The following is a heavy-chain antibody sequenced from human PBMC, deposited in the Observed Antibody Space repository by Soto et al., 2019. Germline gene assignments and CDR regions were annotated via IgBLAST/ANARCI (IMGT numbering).Heavy chain of an antibody. Sequence: QVQLVESGGGVVQPGRSLRLSCAASGFTFSSYGMHWVRQAPGRGLERVAVIWYDGSNKYYADSVKGRFTISRDNSKNTLYLQMNSLRAEDTAVYYCARDLINYFDYWGQGTLVTVSS. CDR2: IWYDGSNK. D-gene: IGHD2-8*01. CDR3: ARDLINYFDY. CDR1: GFTFSSYG. V-gene: IGHV3-33*01. J-gene: IGHJ4*02.